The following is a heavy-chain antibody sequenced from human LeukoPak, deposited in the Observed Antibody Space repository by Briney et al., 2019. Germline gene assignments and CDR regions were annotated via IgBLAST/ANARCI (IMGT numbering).Heavy chain of an antibody. Sequence: SETLSLTCAVYGGSFSGYYWSWIRQPPGKGLEWIGEINHSGSTNYNPSLKNRVTISVDTSKNQFSLKLSSVTAADTAVYYCARGRRGEQWLSLTFDYWGQGTLVTVSS. CDR3: ARGRRGEQWLSLTFDY. CDR2: INHSGST. CDR1: GGSFSGYY. V-gene: IGHV4-34*01. J-gene: IGHJ4*02. D-gene: IGHD6-19*01.